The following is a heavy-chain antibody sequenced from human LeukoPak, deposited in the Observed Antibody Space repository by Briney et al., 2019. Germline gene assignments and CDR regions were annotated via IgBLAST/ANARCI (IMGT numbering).Heavy chain of an antibody. CDR1: GGSVSSGSYY. Sequence: SETLSLTCTVSGGSVSSGSYYWSWIRQPPGKGLEWIGYIYYSGSTNYNPSLKSRVTISVDTSKNQFSLELSSVTAADTAVYYCARGFDILTAPFDYWGQGTLVTVSS. J-gene: IGHJ4*02. CDR3: ARGFDILTAPFDY. V-gene: IGHV4-61*01. CDR2: IYYSGST. D-gene: IGHD3-9*01.